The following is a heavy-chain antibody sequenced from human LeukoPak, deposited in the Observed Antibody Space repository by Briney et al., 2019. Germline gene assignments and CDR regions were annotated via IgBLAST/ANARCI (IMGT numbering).Heavy chain of an antibody. D-gene: IGHD3-22*01. J-gene: IGHJ4*02. CDR3: ATYYCDSSGYYHFDY. CDR2: IFYSGST. CDR1: GGSISSYY. Sequence: PSETLSLTCTVSGGSISSYYWSWIRQPPGRGLEWIGYIFYSGSTDYNPSLKSRVTISVDTSKNQFSLKLSSVTAADTAVYYCATYYCDSSGYYHFDYWGQGTLVTVSS. V-gene: IGHV4-59*01.